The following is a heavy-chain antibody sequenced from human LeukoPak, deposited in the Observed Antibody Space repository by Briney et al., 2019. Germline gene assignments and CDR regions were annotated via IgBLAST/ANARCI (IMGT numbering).Heavy chain of an antibody. CDR3: ARRRRSVTTKYFDY. Sequence: SETLSLTCTVSGGSISSSSYYWGWIRQPPGKGLEWIGSIYYSGSTYYNPSLKGRVTISVDTSKNQFSLKLSSVTAADTAVYYCARRRRSVTTKYFDYWGQGTLDTVSS. J-gene: IGHJ4*02. CDR2: IYYSGST. CDR1: GGSISSSSYY. V-gene: IGHV4-39*07. D-gene: IGHD4-17*01.